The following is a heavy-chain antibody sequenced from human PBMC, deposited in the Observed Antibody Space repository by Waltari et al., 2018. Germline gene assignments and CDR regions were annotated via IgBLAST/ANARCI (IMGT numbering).Heavy chain of an antibody. CDR2: IYTSGST. Sequence: QVQLQESGPGLVKPSQTLSLTCTVSGGSISSGSYYWSWIRQPAGKGLEWIGRIYTSGSTNYNPSLKSRVTRSVDTSKNQFSLKLSSVTAADTAVYYCAREKRFNAAFDYWGQGTLVTVSS. D-gene: IGHD2-2*01. CDR3: AREKRFNAAFDY. CDR1: GGSISSGSYY. J-gene: IGHJ4*02. V-gene: IGHV4-61*02.